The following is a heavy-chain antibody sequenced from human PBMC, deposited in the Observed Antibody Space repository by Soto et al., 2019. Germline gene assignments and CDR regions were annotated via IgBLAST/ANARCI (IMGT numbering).Heavy chain of an antibody. CDR2: ISYSGST. CDR1: CGSISSGGYY. Sequence: QVQLQESGPGLVKPSQTLSLTCTVSCGSISSGGYYWSWIRQHPGKGLEWIGYISYSGSTYYNPSLKSRVTISVDTSKNQFSLELSSVTAADTAVYYCARDTPCFGEFSVRDVWGKGTTVTVSS. D-gene: IGHD3-16*02. V-gene: IGHV4-31*03. J-gene: IGHJ6*04. CDR3: ARDTPCFGEFSVRDV.